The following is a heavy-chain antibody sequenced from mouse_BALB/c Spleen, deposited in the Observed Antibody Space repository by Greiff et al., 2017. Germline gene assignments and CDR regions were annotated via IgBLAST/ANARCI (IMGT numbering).Heavy chain of an antibody. Sequence: QVQLKQSGAELMKPGASVKISCKATGYTFSSYWIEWVKQRPGHGLEWIGEILPGSGSTNYNEKFKGKATFTADTSSNTAYMQLSSLTSEDSAVYYCARRTTTTATAYWGQGTLVTVSA. J-gene: IGHJ3*01. CDR3: ARRTTTTATAY. CDR2: ILPGSGST. CDR1: GYTFSSYW. D-gene: IGHD1-2*01. V-gene: IGHV1-9*01.